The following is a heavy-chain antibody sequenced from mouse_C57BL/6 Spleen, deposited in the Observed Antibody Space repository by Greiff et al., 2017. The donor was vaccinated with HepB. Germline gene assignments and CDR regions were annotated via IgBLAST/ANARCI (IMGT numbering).Heavy chain of an antibody. Sequence: VQLQQPGAELVKPGASVKLSCKASGYTFTSYWMQWVKQRPGQGLEWIGEIDPSDSYTNYNQKFKGKAPLTVDTSSSTAYMQLSSLTSEDSAVYYCAIYYYGSSYAMDYWGQGTSVTVSS. V-gene: IGHV1-50*01. J-gene: IGHJ4*01. CDR1: GYTFTSYW. D-gene: IGHD1-1*01. CDR3: AIYYYGSSYAMDY. CDR2: IDPSDSYT.